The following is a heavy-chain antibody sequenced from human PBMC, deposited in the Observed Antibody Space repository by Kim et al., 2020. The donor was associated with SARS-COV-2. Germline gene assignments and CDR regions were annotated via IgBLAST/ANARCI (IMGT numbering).Heavy chain of an antibody. Sequence: GGSLRLSCAASGFTFSSYGMHWVRQAPGKGLEWVAVIWYDGSNKYYADSVKGRFTISRDNSKNTLYLQMNSLRAEDTAVYYCARGSRAREYYFDYWGQGTLVTVSS. CDR1: GFTFSSYG. J-gene: IGHJ4*02. V-gene: IGHV3-33*01. CDR2: IWYDGSNK. CDR3: ARGSRAREYYFDY.